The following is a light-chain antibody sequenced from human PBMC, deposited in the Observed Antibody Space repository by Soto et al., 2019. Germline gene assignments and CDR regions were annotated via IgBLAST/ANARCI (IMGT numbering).Light chain of an antibody. J-gene: IGKJ1*01. V-gene: IGKV4-1*01. CDR3: QQYYSSPPT. CDR1: QSVQDSSNNKNY. CDR2: WAS. Sequence: DIVMTQSPDSLAVSLGERATINCKSSQSVQDSSNNKNYLAWYQQKPGQPPKLLIFWASTRESGVPDRFNGSGSGTEVTLTISSLQAEDVAVYYCQQYYSSPPTFGQGTKVEIK.